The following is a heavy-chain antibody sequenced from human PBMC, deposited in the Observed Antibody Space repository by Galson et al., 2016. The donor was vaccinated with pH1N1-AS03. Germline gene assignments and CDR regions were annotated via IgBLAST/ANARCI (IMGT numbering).Heavy chain of an antibody. J-gene: IGHJ5*02. CDR2: LYWDDDE. Sequence: PALVKPTQTLTLTCTFSGFSLRTRGVGVGWLRQPPGKAPEWLALLYWDDDERYSPSLRNRASLTKDTSKNQVILTMTNMDPVDTSTYYCARAVYSAGFRLGGWSDPWGQGTVV. CDR1: GFSLRTRGVG. D-gene: IGHD2-21*01. V-gene: IGHV2-5*02. CDR3: ARAVYSAGFRLGGWSDP.